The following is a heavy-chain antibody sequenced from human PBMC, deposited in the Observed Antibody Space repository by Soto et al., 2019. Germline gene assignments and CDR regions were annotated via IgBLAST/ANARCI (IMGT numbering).Heavy chain of an antibody. Sequence: GGSLRLSCAASGFTFDDYAMHWVRQAPGKGLEWVSGISWNSGSIGYADSVKGRFTISRDNAKNSLYLQMNSLRAEDTALYYCAKDLILRRLTGSFDYWGQGTLVTVSS. J-gene: IGHJ4*02. V-gene: IGHV3-9*01. CDR2: ISWNSGSI. CDR3: AKDLILRRLTGSFDY. D-gene: IGHD3-9*01. CDR1: GFTFDDYA.